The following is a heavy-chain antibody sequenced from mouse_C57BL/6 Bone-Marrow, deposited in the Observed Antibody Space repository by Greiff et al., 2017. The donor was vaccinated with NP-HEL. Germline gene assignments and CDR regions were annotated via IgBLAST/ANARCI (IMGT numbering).Heavy chain of an antibody. V-gene: IGHV1-54*01. CDR1: GYAFTNYL. Sequence: QVQLKESGAELVRPGTSVKVSCKASGYAFTNYLIEWVKQRPGQGLEWIGVINPGSGGTNYNEKFKGKATLTADKSSSTSYMQRSSLTSEDSAVYVCASITTVLDYWGQGTTLTVSS. D-gene: IGHD1-1*01. CDR2: INPGSGGT. CDR3: ASITTVLDY. J-gene: IGHJ2*01.